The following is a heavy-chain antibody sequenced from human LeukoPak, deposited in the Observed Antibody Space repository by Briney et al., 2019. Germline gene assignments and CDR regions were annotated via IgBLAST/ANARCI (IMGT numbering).Heavy chain of an antibody. CDR3: AREGDAYKNFDY. CDR1: GYTFINYF. D-gene: IGHD5-24*01. J-gene: IGHJ4*02. V-gene: IGHV1-46*01. CDR2: INPRSGST. Sequence: ASVTVSCKTSGYTFINYFIHWVRQAPGQGLEWMGVINPRSGSTTYAQKFQGRVTMTRDTSTSTVYVELSSLRSEDTVVYYCAREGDAYKNFDYWGQGTLVTVSS.